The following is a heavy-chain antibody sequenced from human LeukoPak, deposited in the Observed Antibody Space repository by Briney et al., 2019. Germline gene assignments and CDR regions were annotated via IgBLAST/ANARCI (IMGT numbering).Heavy chain of an antibody. CDR3: ARGVYCSGGSCYSHGMDV. CDR1: GGSFSGYY. CDR2: INHSGST. V-gene: IGHV4-34*01. J-gene: IGHJ6*02. D-gene: IGHD2-15*01. Sequence: SETLSLTCAVYGGSFSGYYWSWIRQPPGKGLEWIGEINHSGSTNYNPPLKSRVTISVDTSKNQFSLKLSSVTAADTAVYYCARGVYCSGGSCYSHGMDVWGQGTTVTVSS.